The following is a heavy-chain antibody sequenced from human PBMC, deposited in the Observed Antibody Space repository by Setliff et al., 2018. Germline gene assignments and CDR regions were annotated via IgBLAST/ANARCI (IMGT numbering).Heavy chain of an antibody. Sequence: SVKVSCKASGGTFSSYAISWVRQAPGQGLEWMGGIIPILGIANYAQKFQGRVTITADKSTSTAHMELSSLRSEDTAVYYCARERRGDSGSYYNNYYYGMDVWGQGTTVTVSS. V-gene: IGHV1-69*10. CDR1: GGTFSSYA. J-gene: IGHJ6*02. CDR3: ARERRGDSGSYYNNYYYGMDV. D-gene: IGHD1-26*01. CDR2: IIPILGIA.